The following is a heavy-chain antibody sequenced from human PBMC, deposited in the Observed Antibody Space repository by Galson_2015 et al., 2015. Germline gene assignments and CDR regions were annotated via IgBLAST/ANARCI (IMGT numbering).Heavy chain of an antibody. J-gene: IGHJ4*02. V-gene: IGHV4-59*01. D-gene: IGHD6-13*01. CDR2: IYYSGTT. Sequence: ETLSLPCTVSGSSISSYYWSWLRPPPGRGLEWIGYIYYSGTTDYNPSLKSRVTISVETSKNQFSLKLSSVTAADAAVYYCARGIHSSSWFPFDSWGPGTLVTVSS. CDR1: GSSISSYY. CDR3: ARGIHSSSWFPFDS.